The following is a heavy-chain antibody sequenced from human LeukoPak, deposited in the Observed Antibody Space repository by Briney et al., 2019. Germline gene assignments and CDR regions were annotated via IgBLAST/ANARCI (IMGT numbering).Heavy chain of an antibody. V-gene: IGHV4-39*01. Sequence: TSETLSLTCTVSGGSISSSSYYWGWIRQPPGKGLEWIGSIYYSGSTYYNPSLKSRVTISVDTSKNQFSLKLSSVTAADTAVYYCARRGGYYYDSSGPRDYWGQGTLVTVSS. CDR3: ARRGGYYYDSSGPRDY. J-gene: IGHJ4*02. CDR1: GGSISSSSYY. CDR2: IYYSGST. D-gene: IGHD3-22*01.